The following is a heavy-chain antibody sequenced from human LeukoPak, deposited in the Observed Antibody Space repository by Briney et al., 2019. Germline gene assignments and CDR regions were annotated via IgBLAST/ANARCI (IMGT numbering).Heavy chain of an antibody. CDR2: IYPGDSDT. Sequence: GESLKISCKGSGYSFTNYWIGWVRQMPGKGLEWVGIIYPGDSDTRYSPSFQGQVTISADKSINTAYLQWSSLKASDTALYYCASRKKGMATAGFDFWGQGTLVTVSS. D-gene: IGHD5-24*01. J-gene: IGHJ4*02. V-gene: IGHV5-51*01. CDR1: GYSFTNYW. CDR3: ASRKKGMATAGFDF.